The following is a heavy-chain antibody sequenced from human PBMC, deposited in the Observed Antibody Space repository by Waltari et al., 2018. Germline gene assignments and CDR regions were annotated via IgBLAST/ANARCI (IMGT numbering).Heavy chain of an antibody. D-gene: IGHD1-26*01. J-gene: IGHJ6*03. CDR2: INPNSGGT. Sequence: QVQLVQSGAEVKKPGASVKVSCKASAYTFTVSYMPCVRQAPGQGLEWMGRINPNSGGTNYAQKFQGRVTMTRDTSISTAYMELSRLRSDDTAVYYCASLVGARMDYYMDVWGKGTTVTASS. V-gene: IGHV1-2*02. CDR3: ASLVGARMDYYMDV. CDR1: AYTFTVSY.